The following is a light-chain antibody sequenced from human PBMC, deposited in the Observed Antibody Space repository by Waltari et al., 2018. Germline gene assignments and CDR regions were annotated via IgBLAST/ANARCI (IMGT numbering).Light chain of an antibody. J-gene: IGLJ2*01. CDR3: SSYTRRNTVI. V-gene: IGLV2-14*03. Sequence: WYHQHPGIAPKLLLYDVRDRPSGVSDRFSGSKSGKTASLTISGLQPEDAADYYCSSYTRRNTVIFGGGTKLTVV. CDR2: DVR.